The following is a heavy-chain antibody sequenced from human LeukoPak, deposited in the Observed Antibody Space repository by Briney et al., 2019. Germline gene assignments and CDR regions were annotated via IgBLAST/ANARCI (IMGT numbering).Heavy chain of an antibody. CDR1: GGSITSSIYF. J-gene: IGHJ4*02. CDR3: ARRDDHGGYIDY. Sequence: SETLSLTCTVSGGSITSSIYFWGWIRQPLGKGLEWIGSIYYSGSTYYNPSLKSRATISVDTSKNQFSLKLTSVTAADTALYYCARRDDHGGYIDYWGQGTLVTVSS. V-gene: IGHV4-39*01. CDR2: IYYSGST. D-gene: IGHD4-23*01.